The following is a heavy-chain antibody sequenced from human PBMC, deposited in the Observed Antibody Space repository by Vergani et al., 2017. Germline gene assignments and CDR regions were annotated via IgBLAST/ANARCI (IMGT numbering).Heavy chain of an antibody. CDR3: AREGQLEGLVH. D-gene: IGHD3-3*01. Sequence: EVQLVESGGGLVQPGGSLRLSCAAPGFTVSSNYMSWVRQAPGKGLEWVSVIYSGGSTYYADSVKGRFTISRDTSKNTLYLQMNSLRAEDTAVYYCAREGQLEGLVHWGQGTLVTVSS. CDR2: IYSGGST. CDR1: GFTVSSNY. J-gene: IGHJ4*02. V-gene: IGHV3-66*01.